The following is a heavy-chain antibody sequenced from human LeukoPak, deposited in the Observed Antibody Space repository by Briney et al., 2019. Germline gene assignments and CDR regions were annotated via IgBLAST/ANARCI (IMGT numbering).Heavy chain of an antibody. D-gene: IGHD3-10*01. J-gene: IGHJ6*02. CDR3: AKDPMVRGGFYGMDV. V-gene: IGHV3-23*01. CDR1: GFTFSSSA. CDR2: TGVSGS. Sequence: GGSLRRSCAASGFTFSSSAMTWVRQVLGKGQEWVSTTGVSGSYYADSVKGRFTISRDNSKNTLYLQMNSLRAEDTALYYCAKDPMVRGGFYGMDVWGQGTTVTVSS.